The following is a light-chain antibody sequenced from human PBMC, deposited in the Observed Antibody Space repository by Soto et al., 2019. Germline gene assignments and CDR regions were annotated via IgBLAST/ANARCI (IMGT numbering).Light chain of an antibody. CDR1: QKVSSY. Sequence: DIQMIQSPSSLSAYGGDRVTITCHTSQKVSSYLNCYQQKPGKAHKLLINAVSTLHSGVPSSFSGSGSDTDFTLTISSLQPEDSGTYYCQQSYTTPSWTFGQGNQVEI. CDR3: QQSYTTPSWT. V-gene: IGKV1-39*01. J-gene: IGKJ1*01. CDR2: AVS.